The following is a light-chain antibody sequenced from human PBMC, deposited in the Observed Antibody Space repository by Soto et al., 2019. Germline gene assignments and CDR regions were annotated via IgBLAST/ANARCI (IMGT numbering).Light chain of an antibody. V-gene: IGKV3-20*01. Sequence: EVVLTQSPGTLSLSPGEGATLSCRASQSVVTSYLAWYQQRDGQSPRLLIYGALYRAPGIPDRFSGSGSGTDFTLSIRRLDTEPFAVYYCQYYDEPMWTFGQGTKVDIK. CDR3: QYYDEPMWT. J-gene: IGKJ1*01. CDR2: GAL. CDR1: QSVVTSY.